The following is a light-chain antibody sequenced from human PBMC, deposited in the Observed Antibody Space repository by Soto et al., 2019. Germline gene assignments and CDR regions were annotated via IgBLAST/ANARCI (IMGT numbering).Light chain of an antibody. J-gene: IGKJ4*02. CDR2: TTS. CDR1: HSISTY. V-gene: IGKV1-39*01. Sequence: DIQLTQSPSSVSASVEERVTITCRASHSISTYLNWYQQKPGKAPSLLIYTTSSLQSGVPSRFSGSGSGTDFTLTIGGLQPADFAIYYCQQSYSSPYTFGLGTKVPIK. CDR3: QQSYSSPYT.